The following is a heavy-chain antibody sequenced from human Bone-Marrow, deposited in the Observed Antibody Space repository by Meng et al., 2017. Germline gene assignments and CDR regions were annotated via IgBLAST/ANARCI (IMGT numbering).Heavy chain of an antibody. D-gene: IGHD4-11*01. CDR1: GGSFSDYY. V-gene: IGHV4-34*01. CDR3: ARGPTTMAHDFDY. Sequence: QVQLQQWGAGLLKPSETPSLTCVVSGGSFSDYYWSWIRQPPGKGLEWIGEINHSGSTNYNPSLERRATISVDTSQNNLSLKLSSVTAADSAVYYCARGPTTMAHDFDYWGQGTLVTVSS. CDR2: INHSGST. J-gene: IGHJ4*02.